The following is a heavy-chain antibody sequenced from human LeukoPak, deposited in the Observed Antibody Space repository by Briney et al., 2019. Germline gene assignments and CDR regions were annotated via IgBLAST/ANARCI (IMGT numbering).Heavy chain of an antibody. V-gene: IGHV1-18*01. D-gene: IGHD5-12*01. Sequence: ASVTVSCTTSGHSMNTFGITWVRQAPGQGLEWIGWMSSDNGNTNYADKFQGRVSITRDTSRTTAYMELRSLSSDRTAVYFCANVAKGRYFFYYMDVWGAGTTVTVSS. J-gene: IGHJ6*03. CDR1: GHSMNTFG. CDR2: MSSDNGNT. CDR3: ANVAKGRYFFYYMDV.